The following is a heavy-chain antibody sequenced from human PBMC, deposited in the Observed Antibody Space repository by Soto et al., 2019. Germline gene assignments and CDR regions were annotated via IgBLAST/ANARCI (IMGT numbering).Heavy chain of an antibody. D-gene: IGHD4-4*01. Sequence: GGSLRLSCAASGFTFSSYGMHWVRQAPGKGLEWVAVISYDGSNKYYADSVKGRFTISRDNSKNTLYLQMNSLRAEDTAVYYCAKDRRLQKDLFDPWGQGNLVTVSS. J-gene: IGHJ5*02. V-gene: IGHV3-30*18. CDR2: ISYDGSNK. CDR3: AKDRRLQKDLFDP. CDR1: GFTFSSYG.